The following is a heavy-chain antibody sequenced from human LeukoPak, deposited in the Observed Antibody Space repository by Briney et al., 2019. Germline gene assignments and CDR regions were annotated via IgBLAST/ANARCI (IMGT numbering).Heavy chain of an antibody. D-gene: IGHD6-13*01. J-gene: IGHJ4*02. Sequence: GGSLRLSCAASGFTFSSYAMSWVRQAPGKGLEWFSAISGSGGSTYYADSVKGRFTISRDNSNNTLYLQMSSLRVEDTAVYYCVKERGYRSSWRLEYWGQGTLVTVSS. V-gene: IGHV3-23*01. CDR1: GFTFSSYA. CDR3: VKERGYRSSWRLEY. CDR2: ISGSGGST.